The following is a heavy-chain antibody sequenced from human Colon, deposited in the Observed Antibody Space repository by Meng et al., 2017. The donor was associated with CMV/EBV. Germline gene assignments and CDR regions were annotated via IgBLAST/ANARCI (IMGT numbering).Heavy chain of an antibody. CDR3: AKDHPYMGGTFDD. CDR2: IRNNARGSTT. CDR1: GFTFSDHY. Sequence: SGFTFSDHYRDWIGQAPGKGLEWVGRIRNNARGSTTEYAASVRSRFTISRDDSRDSVYLQMSSLKSEDAAVYYCAKDHPYMGGTFDDWGQGTLVTVSS. V-gene: IGHV3-72*01. D-gene: IGHD1-26*01. J-gene: IGHJ4*02.